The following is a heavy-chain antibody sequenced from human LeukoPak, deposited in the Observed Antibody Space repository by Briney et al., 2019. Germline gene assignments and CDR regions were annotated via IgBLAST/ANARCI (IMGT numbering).Heavy chain of an antibody. J-gene: IGHJ3*01. V-gene: IGHV5-51*01. CDR2: IYPCDSDT. Sequence: PGESLKISCKGSGYTFTSYWIGWVRQMPRKGLEWMGIIYPCDSDTRYSPSFQGQVTISDGKSISTAYLQWNSLKASDTAVYYCARHREYVPDVWGQGTMVTVSS. D-gene: IGHD3-16*01. CDR3: ARHREYVPDV. CDR1: GYTFTSYW.